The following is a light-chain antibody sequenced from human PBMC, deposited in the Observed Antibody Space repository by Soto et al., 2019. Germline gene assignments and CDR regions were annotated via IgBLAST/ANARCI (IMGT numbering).Light chain of an antibody. J-gene: IGKJ4*01. V-gene: IGKV3-15*01. CDR2: GAS. CDR3: QQRSSWPLT. Sequence: EIVMTQSPATLSVSPGERATLSCRASQSVSSNLAWYQQKPGQAPRLLIYGASTRATGTPVRFSGSGSGTDFTLTISSLEPEDFAVYYCQQRSSWPLTFGGGTKVDIK. CDR1: QSVSSN.